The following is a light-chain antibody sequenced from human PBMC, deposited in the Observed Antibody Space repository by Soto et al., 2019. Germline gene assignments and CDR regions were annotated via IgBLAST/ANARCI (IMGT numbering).Light chain of an antibody. CDR3: QQYAYSPIT. Sequence: EIVLTQSPGTLSLSPEEGATLSCRASQNVNNNYLAWYQQKPGQAPRLLIYGASSRATGIPDRFSGSGSGTDFTLTISRLEPEDFAVYYCQQYAYSPITFGQGTRLEIK. J-gene: IGKJ5*01. V-gene: IGKV3-20*01. CDR1: QNVNNNY. CDR2: GAS.